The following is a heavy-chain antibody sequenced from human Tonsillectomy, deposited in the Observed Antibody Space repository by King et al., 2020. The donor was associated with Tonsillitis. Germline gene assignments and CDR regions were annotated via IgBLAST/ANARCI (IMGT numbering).Heavy chain of an antibody. V-gene: IGHV4-61*02. CDR3: AREYYHFLFDP. Sequence: VPLQESGPGLVKPSQTLSLTCTVSGGSISSGSYYWHWIRQPAGKGLEWIGRIYISGSTNSNPSLKSRVTMSLDTSKNQFSLKLSSVTAADTAVYYCAREYYHFLFDPWGQGTLVTVSS. CDR1: GGSISSGSYY. J-gene: IGHJ5*02. D-gene: IGHD3-3*01. CDR2: IYISGST.